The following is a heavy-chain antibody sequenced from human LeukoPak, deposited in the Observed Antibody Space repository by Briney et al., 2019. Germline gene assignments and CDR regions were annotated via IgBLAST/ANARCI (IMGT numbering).Heavy chain of an antibody. CDR2: INHSGST. D-gene: IGHD4-17*01. CDR1: GGSFSGYY. Sequence: SETLSLTCAVYGGSFSGYYWSWIRQPPGKGLEWIGEINHSGSTNYNPSLKSRVTISVDTSKNQFSLRLSSVTAADTAVYYCARGETYGDFWFDPWGQGTLVTVSS. J-gene: IGHJ5*02. V-gene: IGHV4-34*01. CDR3: ARGETYGDFWFDP.